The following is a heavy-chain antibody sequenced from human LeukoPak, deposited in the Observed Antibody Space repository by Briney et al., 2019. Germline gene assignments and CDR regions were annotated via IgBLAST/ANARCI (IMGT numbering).Heavy chain of an antibody. Sequence: GGSLRLSCAASGFTFSSYSMNWVRQAPGKGLEWVSYTSSSSSTIYYADSVKGRFTISRDNAKNSLYLQMNSLRAEDTAVYYCARDRYSSGWLPTGGFDPWGQGTLVTVSS. D-gene: IGHD6-19*01. V-gene: IGHV3-48*01. CDR2: TSSSSSTI. CDR1: GFTFSSYS. CDR3: ARDRYSSGWLPTGGFDP. J-gene: IGHJ5*02.